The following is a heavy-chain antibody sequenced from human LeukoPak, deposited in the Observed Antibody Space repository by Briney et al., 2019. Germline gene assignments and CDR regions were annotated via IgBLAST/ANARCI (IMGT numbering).Heavy chain of an antibody. V-gene: IGHV4-59*08. Sequence: SETLSLTCTVSGGSINNYYWSWIRQPPGKGLEWIGYIYYSGSTNYNPSLKSRVTISVDTSKNQLSLKLNSVTAADTAVYYCARSGDWGSFDYWGQGTLVTVSS. CDR1: GGSINNYY. D-gene: IGHD7-27*01. CDR2: IYYSGST. J-gene: IGHJ4*02. CDR3: ARSGDWGSFDY.